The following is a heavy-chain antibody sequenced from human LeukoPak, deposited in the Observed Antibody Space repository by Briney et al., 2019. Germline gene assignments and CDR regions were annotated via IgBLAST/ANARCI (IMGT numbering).Heavy chain of an antibody. CDR2: ISGSGGST. D-gene: IGHD6-19*01. Sequence: GGSLRLSCAAPGFTFSSYEMNWVRQAPGKGLEWVSAISGSGGSTYYADSVKGRFTISRDNSKNTLYLQMNSLRAEDTAVYYCAKVGLVPGDYWGQGTLVTVSS. CDR3: AKVGLVPGDY. J-gene: IGHJ4*02. V-gene: IGHV3-23*01. CDR1: GFTFSSYE.